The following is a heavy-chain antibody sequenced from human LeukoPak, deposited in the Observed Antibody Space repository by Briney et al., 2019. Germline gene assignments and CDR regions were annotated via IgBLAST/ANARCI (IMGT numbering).Heavy chain of an antibody. CDR3: ARGMGGYGGYDY. D-gene: IGHD5-12*01. CDR2: ISYDGSNK. V-gene: IGHV3-30-3*01. Sequence: GGSLRLSCAASGFTFSSYAMHWVRQAPGKGLEWVAVISYDGSNKYYADSVKGRFTIFRDNSKNTLYLQMNSLRVEDTAVYYCARGMGGYGGYDYWGQGTLVTVSS. J-gene: IGHJ4*02. CDR1: GFTFSSYA.